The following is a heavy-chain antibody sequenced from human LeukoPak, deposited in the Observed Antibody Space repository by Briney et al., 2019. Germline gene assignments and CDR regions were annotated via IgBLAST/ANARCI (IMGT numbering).Heavy chain of an antibody. Sequence: SQTLSLTCTDSGGSISSGGYYWSWIRQHPGKGLEWIAYIYYSGSTYYNPSLKSRVTISVDTSKNQFSLKLSSVTAADTAVYYCARGVTGIAAAGQGFDIWGQGTMVTVSS. CDR2: IYYSGST. J-gene: IGHJ3*02. V-gene: IGHV4-31*03. CDR1: GGSISSGGYY. CDR3: ARGVTGIAAAGQGFDI. D-gene: IGHD6-13*01.